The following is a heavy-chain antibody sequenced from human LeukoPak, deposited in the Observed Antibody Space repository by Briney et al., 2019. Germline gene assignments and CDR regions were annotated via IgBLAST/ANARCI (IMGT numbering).Heavy chain of an antibody. D-gene: IGHD3-9*01. Sequence: PGGSLRLSCAASGFTFSSYSMNWVRQAPGKGLEWVGRIKSKTDGGTTDYAAPVKGRFTISRDDSKNTLYLQMNSLKTEDTAVYYCTTAAPWAGYYFHGMDVWGQGTTVTVSS. J-gene: IGHJ6*02. CDR2: IKSKTDGGTT. CDR3: TTAAPWAGYYFHGMDV. V-gene: IGHV3-15*01. CDR1: GFTFSSYS.